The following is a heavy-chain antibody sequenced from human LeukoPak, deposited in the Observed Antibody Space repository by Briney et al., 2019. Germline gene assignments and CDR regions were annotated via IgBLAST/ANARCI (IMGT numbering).Heavy chain of an antibody. J-gene: IGHJ4*02. CDR2: IYYSGST. CDR1: GGSISSGDYY. Sequence: PSQTLSLTCTVSGGSISSGDYYWSWIRQPPGKGLEWIGYIYYSGSTYYNPSLKSRVTISVDTSTNQFSLKLSSVTAADTAVYYCARDSWSVSSTSCWGQGTLVTVSS. CDR3: ARDSWSVSSTSC. D-gene: IGHD2-2*01. V-gene: IGHV4-30-4*08.